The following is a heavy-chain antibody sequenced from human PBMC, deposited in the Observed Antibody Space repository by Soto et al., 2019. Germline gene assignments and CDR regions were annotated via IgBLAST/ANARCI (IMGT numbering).Heavy chain of an antibody. J-gene: IGHJ4*02. CDR3: AVLKSDLELSGNSFNYFDY. CDR1: GYTLTKLS. CDR2: FDPEDADT. D-gene: IGHD3-10*01. Sequence: ASVKVSCKVSGYTLTKLSMHWVRQAPGKGLEWMGGFDPEDADTIYAQKFQGRVTMTEDTSTDTAYMELSNLRSEDTAVYYCAVLKSDLELSGNSFNYFDYWGQGTLVTVSS. V-gene: IGHV1-24*01.